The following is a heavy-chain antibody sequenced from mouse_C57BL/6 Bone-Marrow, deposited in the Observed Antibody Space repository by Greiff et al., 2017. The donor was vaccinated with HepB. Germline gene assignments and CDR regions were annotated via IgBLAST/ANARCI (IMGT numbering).Heavy chain of an antibody. CDR3: ARDDYYGSSSQAWFAY. CDR1: GFTFSSYA. Sequence: EVQLVESGGGLVKPGGSLKLSCAASGFTFSSYAMSWVRQTPEKRLEWVATISDGGSYTYYPDNAKNNLYLQMSHLKSEDTAMYYCARDDYYGSSSQAWFAYWGQGTLVTVSA. D-gene: IGHD1-1*01. J-gene: IGHJ3*01. CDR2: ISDGGSYT. V-gene: IGHV5-4*01.